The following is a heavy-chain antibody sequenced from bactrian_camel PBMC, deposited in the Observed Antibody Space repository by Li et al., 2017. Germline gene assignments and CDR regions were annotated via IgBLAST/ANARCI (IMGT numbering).Heavy chain of an antibody. V-gene: IGHV3S53*01. Sequence: QLVESGEGSVQPGGSLTLSCAASGEPVGSRCMAWFRQVPGKEREGIAATYTTGGSTTYGGSAKGRFTISYDDAKNTVVLQMNSLQPEDTAMYYCAADRGRQWICTSASVEDYNYWGQGTQVTVS. CDR2: TYTTGGST. J-gene: IGHJ4*01. CDR3: AADRGRQWICTSASVEDYNY. D-gene: IGHD7*01. CDR1: GEPVGSRC.